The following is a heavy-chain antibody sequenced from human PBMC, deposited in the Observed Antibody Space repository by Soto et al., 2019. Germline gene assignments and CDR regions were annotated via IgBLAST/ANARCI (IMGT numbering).Heavy chain of an antibody. CDR3: ARDGDLRSDFWSGPLGGGWFDP. D-gene: IGHD3-3*01. Sequence: QVQLVQSGAEVRKPGSSVKVSCKASGGTFSNSAITWVRQAPGQGLEWVGGIIPIFGSTNYAQKFQGRVTITAEESTSTAYMEMGSLTSEDTAVYYCARDGDLRSDFWSGPLGGGWFDPWGQGTRVTVSS. CDR1: GGTFSNSA. J-gene: IGHJ5*02. V-gene: IGHV1-69*12. CDR2: IIPIFGST.